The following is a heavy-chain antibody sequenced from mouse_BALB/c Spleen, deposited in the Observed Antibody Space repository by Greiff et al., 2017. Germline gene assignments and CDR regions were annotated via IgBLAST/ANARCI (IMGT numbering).Heavy chain of an antibody. Sequence: EVKVVESGGGLVKPGGSLKLSCAASGFTFSSYAMSWVRQTPEKRLEWVASISSGGSTYYPDSVKGRFTISRDNARNILYLQMSSLGSEDTAMYYCARGSNDYWGQGTTLTVSS. CDR1: GFTFSSYA. CDR2: ISSGGST. J-gene: IGHJ2*01. V-gene: IGHV5-6-5*01. CDR3: ARGSNDY.